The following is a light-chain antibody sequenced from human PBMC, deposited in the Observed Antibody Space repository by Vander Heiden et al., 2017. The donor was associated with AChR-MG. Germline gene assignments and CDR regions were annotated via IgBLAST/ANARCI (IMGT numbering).Light chain of an antibody. CDR3: QQYNNWPLLT. V-gene: IGKV3-15*01. CDR1: QSVRSN. Sequence: EIVMTQSPATLSVSPGERATLSCRASQSVRSNLAWYQQKPGQAPRLLIHGASTRATGIPARFSGSGYGTEFTLTISSLQSEDFAVYYCQQYNNWPLLTFGGGTKVEIK. CDR2: GAS. J-gene: IGKJ4*01.